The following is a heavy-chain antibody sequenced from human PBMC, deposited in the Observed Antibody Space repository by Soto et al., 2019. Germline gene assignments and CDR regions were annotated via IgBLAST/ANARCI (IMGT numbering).Heavy chain of an antibody. D-gene: IGHD6-13*01. CDR2: IYYSGST. V-gene: IGHV4-31*03. Sequence: QVQLQESGPGLVKPSQTLSLTCTVSGGSISSGGYYWSWIRQHPGKGLEWIGYIYYSGSTYYNPSLLSRVTISVDTSKNQCSLKLSSVTAADTAVYYCARGRRIAAPGIWFDPWGQGTLVTVSS. CDR1: GGSISSGGYY. CDR3: ARGRRIAAPGIWFDP. J-gene: IGHJ5*02.